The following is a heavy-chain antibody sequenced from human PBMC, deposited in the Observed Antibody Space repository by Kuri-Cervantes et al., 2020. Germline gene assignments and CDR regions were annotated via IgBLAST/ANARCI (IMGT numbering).Heavy chain of an antibody. CDR1: GFTCSSYG. V-gene: IGHV3-30*03. D-gene: IGHD2/OR15-2a*01. J-gene: IGHJ6*02. CDR2: ISYDGSNK. CDR3: ARCQAIYALPGHPPPYGMDV. Sequence: GGSLRLSCAASGFTCSSYGMHWVRQAPGKGLEWVAVISYDGSNKYCADSVKGRFTISRDNSKNTLYLQMNSLRAEDTAVYYCARCQAIYALPGHPPPYGMDVWGQGTTVTVSS.